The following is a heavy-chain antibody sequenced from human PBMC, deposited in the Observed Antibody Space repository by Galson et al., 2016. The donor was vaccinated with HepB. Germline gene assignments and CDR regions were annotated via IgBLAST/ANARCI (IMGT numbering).Heavy chain of an antibody. V-gene: IGHV3-7*04. CDR2: IKEDGSEK. D-gene: IGHD3-16*01. CDR3: TRDIAAFGGVME. J-gene: IGHJ4*02. CDR1: GFTLSRYW. Sequence: SLRLSCAGSGFTLSRYWMSWVRQAPGKGLEWVANIKEDGSEKKYVDSVKGRFTISRDNAKNSVYRQMNSLRAEDTAVYYCTRDIAAFGGVMEWGQGTLVTISS.